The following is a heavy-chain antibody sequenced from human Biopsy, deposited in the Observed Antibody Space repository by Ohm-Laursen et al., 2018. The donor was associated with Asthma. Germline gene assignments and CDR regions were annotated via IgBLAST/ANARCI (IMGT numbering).Heavy chain of an antibody. CDR2: THYSGTT. CDR1: GGSIGIYY. J-gene: IGHJ3*01. CDR3: ARVRGAFYESSVKNAFDV. V-gene: IGHV4-59*01. D-gene: IGHD3-22*01. Sequence: SETLSLTWTVSGGSIGIYYWGWIRQPPGKGLEYIGYTHYSGTTNTDPSLTGRVTMSVDTSKNQFSLKVTSVTAADTAVYFCARVRGAFYESSVKNAFDVWGQGTMVTVSS.